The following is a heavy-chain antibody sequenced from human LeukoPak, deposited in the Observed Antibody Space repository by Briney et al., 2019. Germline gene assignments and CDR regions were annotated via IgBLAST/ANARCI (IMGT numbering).Heavy chain of an antibody. V-gene: IGHV3-23*01. CDR1: GFTFSSYA. CDR2: ISGSGGST. J-gene: IGHJ4*02. D-gene: IGHD4-17*01. Sequence: GGSLRLSCAASGFTFSSYAMSWVRQAPGKGLEWVSAISGSGGSTYYADSVKGRFTISRDNSKNTLYLQMNSLRAEDTAVYYCAKTVDYGDFTTGFDYWGQGTLVTVSS. CDR3: AKTVDYGDFTTGFDY.